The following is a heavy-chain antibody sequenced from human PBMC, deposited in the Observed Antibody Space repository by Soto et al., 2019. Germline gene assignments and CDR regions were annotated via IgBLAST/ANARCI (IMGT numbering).Heavy chain of an antibody. V-gene: IGHV3-33*01. CDR3: ARDSRPITMVRGGIDY. CDR1: GFTFSSYG. Sequence: QVQLVESGGGVVQPGRSLRLSCAASGFTFSSYGMHWVRQAPGKGLEWVAVIWYDGSNKYYADSVKGRFTISRDNSKNTLYLQMNSLRAEDTAVYYCARDSRPITMVRGGIDYWGQGTLVTVSS. D-gene: IGHD3-10*01. J-gene: IGHJ4*02. CDR2: IWYDGSNK.